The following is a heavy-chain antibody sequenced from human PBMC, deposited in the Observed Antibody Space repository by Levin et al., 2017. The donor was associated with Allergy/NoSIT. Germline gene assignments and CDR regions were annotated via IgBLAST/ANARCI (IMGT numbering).Heavy chain of an antibody. V-gene: IGHV3-9*01. CDR1: GFTFGDYA. CDR2: INWNRDKI. D-gene: IGHD7-27*01. Sequence: SLKISCAASGFTFGDYAMHWVRQAPGKGLEWVSGINWNRDKIGYADSVRARFTISRDKAKNSLYLQMNSLGPEDTALYYCAKGLNWGSPNTFDYWGQGTLVTVSS. J-gene: IGHJ4*02. CDR3: AKGLNWGSPNTFDY.